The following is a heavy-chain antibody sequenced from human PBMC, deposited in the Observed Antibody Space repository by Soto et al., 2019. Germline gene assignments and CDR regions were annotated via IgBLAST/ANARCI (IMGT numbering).Heavy chain of an antibody. CDR3: ARSYYYYDSSGYYRGEFNWFDP. D-gene: IGHD3-22*01. Sequence: PSETLSLTCTVSGGSISSYYWSWIRQPPGKGLEWIGYIYYSGSTNYNPSLKSRVTISVDTSKNQFSLKLSSVTAADTAVYYCARSYYYYDSSGYYRGEFNWFDPWGQGTLVTVSS. CDR2: IYYSGST. CDR1: GGSISSYY. V-gene: IGHV4-59*01. J-gene: IGHJ5*02.